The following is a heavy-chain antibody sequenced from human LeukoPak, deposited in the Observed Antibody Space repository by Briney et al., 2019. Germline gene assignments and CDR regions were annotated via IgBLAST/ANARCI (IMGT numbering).Heavy chain of an antibody. J-gene: IGHJ5*02. V-gene: IGHV5-10-1*01. CDR1: GYSFTSYW. CDR3: ARHVEMATTYLIYNWFDP. D-gene: IGHD5-24*01. CDR2: IDPSDSYT. Sequence: GESLKIFCKGSGYSFTSYWISWVRQMPGKGLEWMGRIDPSDSYTNYSPSFQGHVTISADKSISTAYLQWSSLKASDTAMYYCARHVEMATTYLIYNWFDPWGQGTLVTVSS.